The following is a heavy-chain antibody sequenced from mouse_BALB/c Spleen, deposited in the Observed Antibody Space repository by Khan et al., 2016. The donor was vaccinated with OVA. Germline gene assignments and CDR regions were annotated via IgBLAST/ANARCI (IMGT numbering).Heavy chain of an antibody. Sequence: VQLKQSGAELARPGASVKMSCKASGYTFTTYTIHWVKQRPGQGLDWIGYIIPSNDYTNYNQKFKDRATLTADKSSSTAYMQLSSLTSEDSAVYYCVREGAYYRSDGWFAYWGGDCGHCLC. V-gene: IGHV1-4*01. J-gene: IGHJ3*01. CDR1: GYTFTTYT. D-gene: IGHD2-14*01. CDR2: IIPSNDYT. CDR3: VREGAYYRSDGWFAY.